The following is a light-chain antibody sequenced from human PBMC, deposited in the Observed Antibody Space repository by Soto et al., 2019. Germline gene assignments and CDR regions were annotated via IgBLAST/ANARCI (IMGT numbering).Light chain of an antibody. CDR3: QQSYSMPPWT. V-gene: IGKV1-39*01. J-gene: IGKJ1*01. CDR2: GAS. Sequence: DIQMTQSPSSLSASVGDRVTITCRAGQSITTYLNWYQQKPGKAPKLLIYGASTLQSGVPSMFSGSGSGTDFTLTISSLQPEDFATYYCQQSYSMPPWTFGQGTKVEIK. CDR1: QSITTY.